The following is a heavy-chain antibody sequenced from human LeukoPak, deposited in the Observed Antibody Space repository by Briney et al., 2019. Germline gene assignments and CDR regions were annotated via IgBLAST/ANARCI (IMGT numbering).Heavy chain of an antibody. J-gene: IGHJ4*02. CDR3: AKDAESYYYESSGYPDS. V-gene: IGHV3-30*18. CDR2: ISYDGSNK. D-gene: IGHD3-22*01. Sequence: GRSLRLSCVASGITFSSYGMHWVRQAPGKGLEWVAGISYDGSNKYYADSVKGRLTISRENSKNTLYLQMNSLRAEDTAVYYCAKDAESYYYESSGYPDSWGQGTLVTVSS. CDR1: GITFSSYG.